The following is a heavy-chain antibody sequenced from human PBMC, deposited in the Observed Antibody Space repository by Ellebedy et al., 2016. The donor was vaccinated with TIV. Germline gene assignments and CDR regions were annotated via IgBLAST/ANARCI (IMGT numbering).Heavy chain of an antibody. CDR2: ISPYDDNT. CDR3: ARDSGRVAASDAFDI. J-gene: IGHJ3*02. D-gene: IGHD2-15*01. V-gene: IGHV1-18*04. Sequence: ASVKVSCXASGYTFRSYGISWVRQAPGQGLEWMGWISPYDDNTKYAQSLQGRVSMTRDTSTSTAYMELRSLRSDDTAVYYCARDSGRVAASDAFDIWGQGTMVTVS. CDR1: GYTFRSYG.